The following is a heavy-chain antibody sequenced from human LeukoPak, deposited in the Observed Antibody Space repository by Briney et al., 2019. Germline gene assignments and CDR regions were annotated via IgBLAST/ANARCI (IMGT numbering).Heavy chain of an antibody. Sequence: SHTLSLTCAISGDSVSSNSASWNWITQSPSRGLEWLGRTYYRSKWYNDYAVSVQSRVTINPDTSKSQFSLQLNSLTPEDTAVYYCARRTSGRGLDVWGQGTTVTVYS. D-gene: IGHD1-14*01. CDR3: ARRTSGRGLDV. J-gene: IGHJ6*02. CDR2: TYYRSKWYN. CDR1: GDSVSSNSAS. V-gene: IGHV6-1*01.